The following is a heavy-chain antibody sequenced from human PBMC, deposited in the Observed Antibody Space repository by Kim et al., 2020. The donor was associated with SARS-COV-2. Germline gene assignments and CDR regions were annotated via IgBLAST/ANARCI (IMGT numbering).Heavy chain of an antibody. J-gene: IGHJ4*02. Sequence: GGSLRLSCAASGFTFSSYAMSWVRQAPGKGLEWVSLIYSGGSTTYYADSVKGRFIISRDNSKNTLYLQMNSLRAEDTAVYYCAKDLYYDSSGYGGIYFDYWGQGTLVTVSS. CDR3: AKDLYYDSSGYGGIYFDY. CDR2: IYSGGSTT. CDR1: GFTFSSYA. V-gene: IGHV3-23*03. D-gene: IGHD3-22*01.